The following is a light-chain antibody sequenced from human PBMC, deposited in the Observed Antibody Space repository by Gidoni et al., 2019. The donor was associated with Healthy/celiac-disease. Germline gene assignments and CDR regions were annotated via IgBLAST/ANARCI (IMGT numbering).Light chain of an antibody. V-gene: IGKV1-5*01. CDR3: QQYNSYPYT. Sequence: QLTQSPSTLSASVGDRVTIPCRASQSISSWLAWYQQKPGKAPKLLIYDASSLESGVPSRFSGSGSGTEFTLTISSLQPDDFATYYCQQYNSYPYTFGQGTKLEIK. CDR1: QSISSW. J-gene: IGKJ2*01. CDR2: DAS.